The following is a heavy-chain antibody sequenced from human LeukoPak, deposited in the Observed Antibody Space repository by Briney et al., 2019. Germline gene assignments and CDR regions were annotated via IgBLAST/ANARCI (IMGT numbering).Heavy chain of an antibody. Sequence: GGSLRLSCAASGFTFSSYGMHWVRQAPGKGLEWVSVIYSGGSTYYADSVKGRFTISRDNSKNTLYLQMNSLRAEDTAVYYCARVGDGGDFDYWGQGTLVTVSS. CDR1: GFTFSSYG. J-gene: IGHJ4*02. CDR3: ARVGDGGDFDY. D-gene: IGHD3-16*01. V-gene: IGHV3-66*01. CDR2: IYSGGST.